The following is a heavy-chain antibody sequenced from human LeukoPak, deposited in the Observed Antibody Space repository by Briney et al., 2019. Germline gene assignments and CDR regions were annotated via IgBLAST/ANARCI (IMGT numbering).Heavy chain of an antibody. J-gene: IGHJ4*02. Sequence: SQTLSLTCAISGDSVSSNSAAWNWITQSPSRGLEWLGRTYYRSKWYNDYAVSVKSRITINPDTSKNQFSLQLNSVTPEDTAVYYCARSSGWYGNVIDYWGQGTLVTVSS. D-gene: IGHD6-19*01. CDR3: ARSSGWYGNVIDY. CDR1: GDSVSSNSAA. CDR2: TYYRSKWYN. V-gene: IGHV6-1*01.